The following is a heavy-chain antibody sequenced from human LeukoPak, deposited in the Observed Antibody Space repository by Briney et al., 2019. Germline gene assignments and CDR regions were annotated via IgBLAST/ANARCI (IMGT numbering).Heavy chain of an antibody. Sequence: SQTLSLTCVMSGDSVSSNSAAWSWIRLSPSRGLEWLGRTYYRSKWYNDYAVSVKSRITINPDTSKNQFSLQLNSVTPEDTAVYYCASSHSSSWYPQYGGQGTLVTVSS. D-gene: IGHD6-13*01. CDR2: TYYRSKWYN. CDR1: GDSVSSNSAA. J-gene: IGHJ4*02. CDR3: ASSHSSSWYPQY. V-gene: IGHV6-1*01.